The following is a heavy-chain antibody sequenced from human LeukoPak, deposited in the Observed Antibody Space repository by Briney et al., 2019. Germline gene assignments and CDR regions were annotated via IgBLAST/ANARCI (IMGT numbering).Heavy chain of an antibody. J-gene: IGHJ4*02. D-gene: IGHD3-3*01. CDR3: ASSLYHIITIFGVVITPTSSSLDY. Sequence: PGGSLRLSCAASGFTFSSYAMHWVRQAPGKGLEWVAVISYDGSNKYYADSVKGRFTISRDNSKNTLYLQMNSLRAEDTAVYYCASSLYHIITIFGVVITPTSSSLDYWGQGTLVTVSS. CDR2: ISYDGSNK. V-gene: IGHV3-30*04. CDR1: GFTFSSYA.